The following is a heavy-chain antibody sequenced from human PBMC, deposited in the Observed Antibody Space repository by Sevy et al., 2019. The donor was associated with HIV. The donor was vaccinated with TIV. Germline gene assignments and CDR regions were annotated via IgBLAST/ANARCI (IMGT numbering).Heavy chain of an antibody. CDR1: GYTFTSYG. D-gene: IGHD3-22*01. CDR2: ISAYNGNT. V-gene: IGHV1-18*01. J-gene: IGHJ3*02. CDR3: ARAPITMIVVVKARGAFDI. Sequence: ASVKVSCKASGYTFTSYGISWVRQAPGQGLEWMGWISAYNGNTNYAQKLQGRVTMTTDTSTSTAYMELRSLRSDDTAVYYWARAPITMIVVVKARGAFDIWGQGTMVTVSS.